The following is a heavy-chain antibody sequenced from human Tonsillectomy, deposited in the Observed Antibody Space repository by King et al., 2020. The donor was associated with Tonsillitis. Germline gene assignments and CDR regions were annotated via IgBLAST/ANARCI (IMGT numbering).Heavy chain of an antibody. CDR1: GFTFSTFW. CDR2: IKQDGSQK. D-gene: IGHD5-18*01. CDR3: ARDPRIQLWLAGGLFDY. J-gene: IGHJ4*02. V-gene: IGHV3-7*04. Sequence: VQLVESGGGLVQPGGSLRLSCAASGFTFSTFWLSWVRQAPGKGLEWVANIKQDGSQKYYVDSVKGRFTISRDNAKNSLFLLMNSLRAEDTAVYYCARDPRIQLWLAGGLFDYWGQGTLVTVSS.